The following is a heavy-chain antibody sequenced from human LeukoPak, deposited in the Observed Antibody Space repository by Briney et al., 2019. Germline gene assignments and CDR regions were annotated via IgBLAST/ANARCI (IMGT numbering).Heavy chain of an antibody. J-gene: IGHJ4*02. V-gene: IGHV3-21*01. Sequence: GGSLRLSCAASGFTFSSYSMNWVRQAPGKGLEWVSSISSSSSYIYYADSVKGRFTISRDNAKNSLYLQMNSLRAEDTAVCYCARDRVEYYFDYWGQGTLVTVSS. CDR1: GFTFSSYS. D-gene: IGHD3-10*01. CDR3: ARDRVEYYFDY. CDR2: ISSSSSYI.